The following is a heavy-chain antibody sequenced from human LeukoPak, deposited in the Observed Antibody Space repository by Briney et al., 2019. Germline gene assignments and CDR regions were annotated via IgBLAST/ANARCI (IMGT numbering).Heavy chain of an antibody. CDR3: ARGTVAGKAPY. Sequence: EGSLRLSCAASGFTFSSHSMNWVRQAPGKGLEWVSYISSSGSTIYYADSVKGRFSISRDNAKNSLHLQMNSLRVEDTAVYYCARGTVAGKAPYWGQGTLVTVSS. J-gene: IGHJ4*02. CDR2: ISSSGSTI. CDR1: GFTFSSHS. D-gene: IGHD6-19*01. V-gene: IGHV3-48*01.